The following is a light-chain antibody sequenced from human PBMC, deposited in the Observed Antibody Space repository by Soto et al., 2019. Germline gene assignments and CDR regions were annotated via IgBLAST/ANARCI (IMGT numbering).Light chain of an antibody. J-gene: IGLJ1*01. CDR1: SSDVGGYNY. CDR3: SSYAGSNREV. CDR2: EVS. V-gene: IGLV2-8*01. Sequence: QSVLTQPPSASGSPGQSVTISCTGTSSDVGGYNYVSWYQHHPGKAPKFLIYEVSKRPSGVPDRFSGSKSGNTASLTVSGLQAEGEADYYCSSYAGSNREVFGTGTKVTVL.